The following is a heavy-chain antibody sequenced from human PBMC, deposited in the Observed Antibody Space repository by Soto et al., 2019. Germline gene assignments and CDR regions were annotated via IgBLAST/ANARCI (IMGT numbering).Heavy chain of an antibody. CDR2: IYYSGST. Sequence: TSETLSLTCTVSGGSISSYYWSWIRQPPGKGLEWIGYIYYSGSTNYNPSLKSRVTISVDTSKNQFSLKLSSVTAADTAVYYCARVIAAAGADLALGYWGQGTLVTV. J-gene: IGHJ4*02. V-gene: IGHV4-59*01. CDR3: ARVIAAAGADLALGY. CDR1: GGSISSYY. D-gene: IGHD6-13*01.